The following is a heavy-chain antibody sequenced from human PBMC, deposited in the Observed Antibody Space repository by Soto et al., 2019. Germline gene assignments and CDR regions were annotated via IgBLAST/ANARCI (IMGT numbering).Heavy chain of an antibody. CDR2: IYPGDSDT. Sequence: PGESLKISRNGSGYSFTSYWIGWVRQMPWKGLEWMGIIYPGDSDTRYSPSFQGQVTISADKSISTAYLQWSSLKAPDTAMYYCARLSNYDCIGCYFPAYFDYSCQTTLVSV. J-gene: IGHJ4*02. CDR1: GYSFTSYW. V-gene: IGHV5-51*01. D-gene: IGHD3-22*01. CDR3: ARLSNYDCIGCYFPAYFDY.